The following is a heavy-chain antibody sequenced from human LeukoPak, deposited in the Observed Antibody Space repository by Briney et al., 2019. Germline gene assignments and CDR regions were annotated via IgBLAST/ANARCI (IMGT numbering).Heavy chain of an antibody. CDR3: AREVNYGDYVHGYDAFDI. Sequence: KPGGSLRLSCAASGFTFSDYYMSWIRQAPGKGLEWVSYISSSGSTIYYADSVKGRFTISRDNAKNSLYLQMNSLRAEDTAVYYCAREVNYGDYVHGYDAFDIWGQGTMVTVSS. V-gene: IGHV3-11*01. CDR2: ISSSGSTI. D-gene: IGHD4-17*01. CDR1: GFTFSDYY. J-gene: IGHJ3*02.